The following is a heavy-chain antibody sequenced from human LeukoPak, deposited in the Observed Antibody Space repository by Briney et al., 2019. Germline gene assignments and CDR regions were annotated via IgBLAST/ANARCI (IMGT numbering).Heavy chain of an antibody. Sequence: PGGSLRLSCAASGFTFSSYTMKWVRQAPGKGLEWVSSISGSSTSFIYYADSLKGRFTISRDNAKNSLYLQMNSLRAEDTAVYYCARDSAYCGGDCYSDSWGQGTLVTVSS. CDR1: GFTFSSYT. J-gene: IGHJ4*02. CDR3: ARDSAYCGGDCYSDS. D-gene: IGHD2-21*02. V-gene: IGHV3-21*01. CDR2: ISGSSTSFI.